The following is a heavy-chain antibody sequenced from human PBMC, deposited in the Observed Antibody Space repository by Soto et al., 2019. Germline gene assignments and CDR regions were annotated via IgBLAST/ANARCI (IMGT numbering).Heavy chain of an antibody. D-gene: IGHD2-2*01. CDR2: ISYDGSNK. Sequence: GGSLRLSCAASGFTFSSYGMHWVRQAPGKGLEWVAVISYDGSNKYYADSVKGRFTISRDNSKNTLYLQMNSLRAEDTAVYYCASRSATLVVPAAPKKYYYYGMDVWGQGTKVTVSS. V-gene: IGHV3-30*03. CDR3: ASRSATLVVPAAPKKYYYYGMDV. J-gene: IGHJ6*02. CDR1: GFTFSSYG.